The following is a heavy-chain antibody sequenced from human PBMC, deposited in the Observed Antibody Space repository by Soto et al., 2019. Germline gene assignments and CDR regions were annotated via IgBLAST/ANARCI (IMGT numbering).Heavy chain of an antibody. J-gene: IGHJ6*03. CDR3: ARVGRYCSSTSCYYYYYYMDV. V-gene: IGHV1-8*01. CDR2: MNPNSGDT. CDR1: GYTFTSYD. Sequence: GASVKVSCKASGYTFTSYDINWVRQATGQGLEWMGWMNPNSGDTGYAQEFQGRVTMTRNTSISTAYMELSSLRSEDTAVYYCARVGRYCSSTSCYYYYYYMDVWGKGTTVTVSS. D-gene: IGHD2-2*01.